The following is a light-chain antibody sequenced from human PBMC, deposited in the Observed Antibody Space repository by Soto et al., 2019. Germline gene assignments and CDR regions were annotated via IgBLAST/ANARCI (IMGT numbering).Light chain of an antibody. Sequence: DIQMTQSPSSLSASLGDRVTITCRASQGIGVYLAWFQQKPGNVPKLLIYAASTLQSGVPSRFSGSGSGTDFTLTISSLQPEDFATYYCHKYNSAPLTFGGGTKVEIK. J-gene: IGKJ4*01. CDR2: AAS. V-gene: IGKV1-27*01. CDR3: HKYNSAPLT. CDR1: QGIGVY.